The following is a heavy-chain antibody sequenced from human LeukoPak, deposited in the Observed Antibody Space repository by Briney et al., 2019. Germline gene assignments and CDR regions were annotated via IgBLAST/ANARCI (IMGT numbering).Heavy chain of an antibody. Sequence: ASVKVSCKASGGTFSSYAISWVRQAPGQGLEWMGRISAYSGNTNYAQRLQGRVTVTTDSSTSTAYMELRSLRSDDTAVYYCARNVRGVFDIWGQGTMVSVSS. CDR1: GGTFSSYA. CDR3: ARNVRGVFDI. CDR2: ISAYSGNT. D-gene: IGHD3-10*01. V-gene: IGHV1-18*01. J-gene: IGHJ3*02.